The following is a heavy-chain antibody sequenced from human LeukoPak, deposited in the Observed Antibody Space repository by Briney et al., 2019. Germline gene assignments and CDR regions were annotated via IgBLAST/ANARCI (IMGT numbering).Heavy chain of an antibody. D-gene: IGHD7-27*01. Sequence: ASVKVSCKASGYTFTNYAISWVRQAPGQGLEWVGWISAYNGNTHYAQKLQGRVTMTTDTSTTTAYMELRSLRSDDTAVYYCARDYRTGFDYWGQGTLVTVSS. CDR1: GYTFTNYA. V-gene: IGHV1-18*01. J-gene: IGHJ4*02. CDR3: ARDYRTGFDY. CDR2: ISAYNGNT.